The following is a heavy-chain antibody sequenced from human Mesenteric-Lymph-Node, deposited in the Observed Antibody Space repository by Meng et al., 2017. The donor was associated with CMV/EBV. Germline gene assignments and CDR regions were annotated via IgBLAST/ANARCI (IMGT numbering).Heavy chain of an antibody. J-gene: IGHJ1*01. Sequence: LTGTVSGGSISSDYWSWIRQPPGKGLEWIGFIHYSGSTNDNPSLNSRVSISLDTSKSQFSLKLTSVTAADTAVYYCATGPTVTTPEHWGQGTLVTVSS. V-gene: IGHV4-59*01. CDR2: IHYSGST. D-gene: IGHD4-17*01. CDR3: ATGPTVTTPEH. CDR1: GGSISSDY.